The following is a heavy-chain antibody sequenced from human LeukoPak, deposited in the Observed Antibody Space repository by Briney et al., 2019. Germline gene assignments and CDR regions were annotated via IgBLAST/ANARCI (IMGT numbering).Heavy chain of an antibody. J-gene: IGHJ4*02. CDR2: IYYSGST. CDR1: GGSISSDSYY. Sequence: TSETLSLTCTGSGGSISSDSYYWAWIRQPPGKGLEWIASIYYSGSTYYNPSLKSRVTISVDTSRNQFSLKLSSVTAADTAVYYCASLAVAGLSEGYWGQGTLVIVSS. CDR3: ASLAVAGLSEGY. V-gene: IGHV4-39*01. D-gene: IGHD6-19*01.